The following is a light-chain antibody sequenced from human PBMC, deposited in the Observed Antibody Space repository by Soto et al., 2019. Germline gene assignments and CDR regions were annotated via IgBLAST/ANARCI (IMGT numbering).Light chain of an antibody. CDR3: SSFTGTSSQYV. V-gene: IGLV2-14*01. Sequence: QSALTQPASVSGSPGQSITFSCTGSNIDVGGSVYVSWYQQHPGKAPKLMIYEVNNRPSGVSNRFSGSKSGNTASLTISGLQAEDEADYYCSSFTGTSSQYVFXSGTKVTVL. J-gene: IGLJ1*01. CDR2: EVN. CDR1: NIDVGGSVY.